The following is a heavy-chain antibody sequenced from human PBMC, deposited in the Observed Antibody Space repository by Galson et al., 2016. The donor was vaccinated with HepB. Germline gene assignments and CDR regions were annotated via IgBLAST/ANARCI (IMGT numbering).Heavy chain of an antibody. CDR3: ARDPGRYCSGGFCYSNPDYSGMDV. Sequence: SLRLSCAASRFTFSSYSMNWVRQAPGKGLEWISSITSRSNYRYYADSVKGRFTISRDNTKNSLYLQMNSLRAEDTAVYYCARDPGRYCSGGFCYSNPDYSGMDVWGQGTTVIVSS. J-gene: IGHJ6*02. V-gene: IGHV3-21*01. CDR2: ITSRSNYR. CDR1: RFTFSSYS. D-gene: IGHD2-15*01.